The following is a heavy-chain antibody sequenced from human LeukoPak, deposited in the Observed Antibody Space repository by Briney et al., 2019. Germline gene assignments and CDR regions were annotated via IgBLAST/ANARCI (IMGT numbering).Heavy chain of an antibody. D-gene: IGHD5-24*01. CDR2: IWYDGSNK. J-gene: IGHJ4*02. V-gene: IGHV3-33*01. Sequence: PGRSLILSCAASGFTFSSTGMHWVRQAPGKGLEWVAVIWYDGSNKYYADSVKGRFTISRDNSKNTLYLQMNSLRAEDTAVYYCATEGGSLEKINYWGQGTLVPVFS. CDR1: GFTFSSTG. CDR3: ATEGGSLEKINY.